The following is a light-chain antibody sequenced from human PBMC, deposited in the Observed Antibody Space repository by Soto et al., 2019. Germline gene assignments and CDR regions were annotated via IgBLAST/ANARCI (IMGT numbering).Light chain of an antibody. Sequence: QLVLTQSPSASASLGASIKLTCTLSRGHSSYAIAWHQQQPDKGPRYVMKINSDGSHVKGDGTPDRFSGSSSGAERFLTISNLQFEDEADYYCQTWGTGVVVFGGGTKLTVL. J-gene: IGLJ2*01. V-gene: IGLV4-69*01. CDR3: QTWGTGVVV. CDR2: INSDGSH. CDR1: RGHSSYA.